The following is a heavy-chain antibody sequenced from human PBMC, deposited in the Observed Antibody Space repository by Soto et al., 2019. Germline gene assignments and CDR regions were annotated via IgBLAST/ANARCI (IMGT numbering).Heavy chain of an antibody. Sequence: QLQLQESGPGLVKPSETLSLTCTVSDDSIGRSNYFWGWIRQLPGKGLEWIGNIFYSGNTHYNPPLKSRVTISLETSNHHFSLRVSSVTAADTAVYYCARQLYSGDSSGSFGYWGPGALVIDSS. CDR2: IFYSGNT. CDR3: ARQLYSGDSSGSFGY. D-gene: IGHD6-19*01. CDR1: DDSIGRSNYF. V-gene: IGHV4-39*01. J-gene: IGHJ4*02.